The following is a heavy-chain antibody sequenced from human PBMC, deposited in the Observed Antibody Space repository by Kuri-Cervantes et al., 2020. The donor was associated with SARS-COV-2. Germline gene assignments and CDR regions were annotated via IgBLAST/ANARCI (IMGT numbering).Heavy chain of an antibody. V-gene: IGHV4-4*07. CDR1: GGSISSYY. D-gene: IGHD3-22*01. CDR2: IYTSGST. J-gene: IGHJ4*02. CDR3: ARLGEYYDSSGYLFDY. Sequence: SETLSLTCTVSGGSISSYYWSWIRQPAGRGLEWIGRIYTSGSTNYNPSLKSRVTMSVDTSKNQFSLKLSSVTAADTAVYYCARLGEYYDSSGYLFDYWGQGTLVTVSS.